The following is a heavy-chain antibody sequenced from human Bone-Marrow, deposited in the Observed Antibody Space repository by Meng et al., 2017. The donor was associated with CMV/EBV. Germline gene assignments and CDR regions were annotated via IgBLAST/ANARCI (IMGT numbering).Heavy chain of an antibody. CDR3: ARNDCNSCYNYYYYGMDV. D-gene: IGHD2-2*02. CDR2: IIPIFGTA. V-gene: IGHV1-69*05. CDR1: GGTFSSYA. J-gene: IGHJ6*02. Sequence: SVKVSCKASGGTFSSYAISWVRQAPGQGLEWMGGIIPIFGTANYAQKFQGRVTITTDESTSTAYMELSSLRSEDTAVYYCARNDCNSCYNYYYYGMDVWGQGTTVTVSS.